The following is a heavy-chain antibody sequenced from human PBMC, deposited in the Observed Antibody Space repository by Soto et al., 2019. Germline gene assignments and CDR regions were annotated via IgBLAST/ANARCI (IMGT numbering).Heavy chain of an antibody. D-gene: IGHD3-10*01. CDR2: IIPIFGTA. V-gene: IGHV1-69*01. CDR1: GGTFSSYA. Sequence: QVQLVQSGAEVKKPGSSVKVSCKASGGTFSSYAISWVRQAPGQGLEWMGGIIPIFGTANYAQKFQGRVTITAVESTSTAYMELSSLRSEDTAVYYCARDSITMVRGVMSYYFDYWGQGTLVTVSS. CDR3: ARDSITMVRGVMSYYFDY. J-gene: IGHJ4*02.